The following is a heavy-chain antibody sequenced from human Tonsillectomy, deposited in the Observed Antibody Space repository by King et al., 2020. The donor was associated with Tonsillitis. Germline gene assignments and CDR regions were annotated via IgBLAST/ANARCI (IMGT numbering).Heavy chain of an antibody. V-gene: IGHV4-39*01. D-gene: IGHD1-26*01. Sequence: QLQLQESGPGLVKPSETLSLTCPVSGGSISGSSYYWGWIRQPPGTGLEWIGSIYYSGSTYYKPSLKSRVTISVDTSKNQFSLKLSSVTAADTAVYYCARQGGSYQWDWFDPWGQGTLVTVSS. CDR3: ARQGGSYQWDWFDP. CDR2: IYYSGST. CDR1: GGSISGSSYY. J-gene: IGHJ5*02.